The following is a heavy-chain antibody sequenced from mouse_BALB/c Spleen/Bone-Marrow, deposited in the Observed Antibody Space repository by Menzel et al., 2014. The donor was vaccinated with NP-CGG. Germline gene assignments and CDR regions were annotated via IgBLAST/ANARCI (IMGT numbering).Heavy chain of an antibody. J-gene: IGHJ2*01. CDR1: GYTFTSSW. V-gene: IGHV1S130*01. CDR3: ARWGFDY. CDR2: IHPNSGNT. Sequence: VKLQESGSVLVRPGASVKLSCKASGYTFTSSWMHWAKQTPGQGLEWIGEIHPNSGNTNYNEKFKGKATLTVDTSSSTAYVDLSSLTSEDSAVYYCARWGFDYWGQGTTLTVSS.